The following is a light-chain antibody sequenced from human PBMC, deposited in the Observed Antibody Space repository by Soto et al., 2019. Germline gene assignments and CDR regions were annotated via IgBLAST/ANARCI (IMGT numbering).Light chain of an antibody. CDR1: SSDIGSYNH. J-gene: IGLJ3*02. CDR3: SSYAGSGNWV. Sequence: QSALTQPPSASGSPGQSVAISCTGSSSDIGSYNHVSWYQQHPGKAPKFLIYEVTQRPSGVPDRFSGSKSGNTASLTVSGLQAEDAADYYCSSYAGSGNWVFGGGTKVTVL. V-gene: IGLV2-8*01. CDR2: EVT.